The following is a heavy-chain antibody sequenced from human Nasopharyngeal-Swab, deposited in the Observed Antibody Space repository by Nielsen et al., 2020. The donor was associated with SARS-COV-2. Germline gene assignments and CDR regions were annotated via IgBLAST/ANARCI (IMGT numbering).Heavy chain of an antibody. CDR1: GFAFNNYA. D-gene: IGHD1-1*01. J-gene: IGHJ4*02. CDR2: NSGSGGST. Sequence: ESLKISCAASGFAFNNYAMSWVRQAPGKGLEWVSANSGSGGSTYYTDSLKGRLIISRDSSKTTLFLQMNRLRAEDTAIYYCARFSTTWYNSAFDSWGQGTLVTVSS. CDR3: ARFSTTWYNSAFDS. V-gene: IGHV3-23*01.